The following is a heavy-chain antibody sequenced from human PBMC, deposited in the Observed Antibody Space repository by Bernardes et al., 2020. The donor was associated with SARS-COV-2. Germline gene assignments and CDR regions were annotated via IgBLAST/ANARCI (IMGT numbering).Heavy chain of an antibody. Sequence: GGSLRLSCAASGFTLNSYAMSWVRQAPGKGLAWVSSVSGGTRSPYYADSVKGRFTISRDNSKNTLYLQMNSLRAEDTAIYYCAKSSLVRGVIIMTSLDYWGQGSLVTVSS. CDR3: AKSSLVRGVIIMTSLDY. CDR2: VSGGTRSP. CDR1: GFTLNSYA. J-gene: IGHJ4*02. D-gene: IGHD3-10*01. V-gene: IGHV3-23*01.